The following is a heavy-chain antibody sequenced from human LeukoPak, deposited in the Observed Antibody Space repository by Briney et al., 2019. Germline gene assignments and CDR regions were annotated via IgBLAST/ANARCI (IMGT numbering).Heavy chain of an antibody. V-gene: IGHV3-21*01. CDR3: AREVYCSSTSCYWEFDY. J-gene: IGHJ4*02. CDR1: GFTFSSYS. CDR2: IGISSSYI. D-gene: IGHD2-2*01. Sequence: GGSLRLSCAASGFTFSSYSMNWVRQAPGKGLEWAPPIGISSSYIYYADSVKGRFTISRDNAKNSLYLQMNSLRAEDTAVYYCAREVYCSSTSCYWEFDYWGQGTLVTVSS.